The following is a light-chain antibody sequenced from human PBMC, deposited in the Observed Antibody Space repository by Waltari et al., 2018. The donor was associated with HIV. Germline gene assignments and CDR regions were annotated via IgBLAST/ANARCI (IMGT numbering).Light chain of an antibody. V-gene: IGLV3-21*02. Sequence: SYVLTQPPSVSLAPGQRARITCGGNNIGSKGVHWYKQKPGQDPVLLVYDDSAWPSGIPERFSGSNSGNTATLTINRVEDGDEADYYCQVWDSTSGHVVFGGGTKLTV. CDR3: QVWDSTSGHVV. CDR1: NIGSKG. J-gene: IGLJ3*02. CDR2: DDS.